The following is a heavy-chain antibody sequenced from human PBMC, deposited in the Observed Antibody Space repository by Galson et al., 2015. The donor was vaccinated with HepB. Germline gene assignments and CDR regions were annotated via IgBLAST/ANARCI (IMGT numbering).Heavy chain of an antibody. Sequence: SVKVSCKASGGTFSSYAISWVRQAPGQRLEWMGWINAGNGNTKYSQKFQGRVTITRDTSASTAYMELSSLRSEDTAVYYCARPSYSSGWGGRVYYFDYWGQGTLVTVSS. V-gene: IGHV1-3*01. D-gene: IGHD6-19*01. CDR2: INAGNGNT. CDR1: GGTFSSYA. J-gene: IGHJ4*02. CDR3: ARPSYSSGWGGRVYYFDY.